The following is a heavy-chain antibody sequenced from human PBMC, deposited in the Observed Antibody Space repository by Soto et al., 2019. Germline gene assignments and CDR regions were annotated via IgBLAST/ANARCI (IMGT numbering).Heavy chain of an antibody. D-gene: IGHD3-22*01. CDR2: INAGNGNT. CDR1: GYTFTSYA. V-gene: IGHV1-3*01. J-gene: IGHJ4*02. Sequence: ASVKVSCKASGYTFTSYAMHWVRQAPGQRLEWMGWINAGNGNTKYSQKFQDRVTITRDTSATTAYMEVSSLRSEDSGVYYCAREPLPYYYDRGGSWNYFDYWGQGTRVTVSS. CDR3: AREPLPYYYDRGGSWNYFDY.